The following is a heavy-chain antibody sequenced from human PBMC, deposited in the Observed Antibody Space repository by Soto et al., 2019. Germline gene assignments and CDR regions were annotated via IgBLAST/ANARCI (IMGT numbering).Heavy chain of an antibody. CDR2: IYYSGST. CDR1: GGSISSGDYY. CDR3: AKGESGDGYGLYFDY. Sequence: QVQLQESGPGLVKPSQTLSLTCTVSGGSISSGDYYWSWIRQPPGKGLEWIGYIYYSGSTYYNPSLKSRVTISLDTSKNQFSLKLSSVTAADTAVYYCAKGESGDGYGLYFDYWGQGTLVTVSS. J-gene: IGHJ4*02. V-gene: IGHV4-30-4*01. D-gene: IGHD5-18*01.